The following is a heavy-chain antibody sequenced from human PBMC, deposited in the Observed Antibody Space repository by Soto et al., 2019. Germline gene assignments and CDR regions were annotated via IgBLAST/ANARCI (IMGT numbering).Heavy chain of an antibody. CDR2: IYYSGST. D-gene: IGHD3-10*01. CDR1: GCSISSSSYY. Sequence: SETLSLTCTVSGCSISSSSYYWGWIRQPPGKGLEWIGSIYYSGSTYYNPSLKSRVTISVDTSKNQFSLKLSSVTAADTAVYYCARRALLWFGEKTLDYGMAVWAQGTTVPVSS. CDR3: ARRALLWFGEKTLDYGMAV. J-gene: IGHJ6*02. V-gene: IGHV4-39*01.